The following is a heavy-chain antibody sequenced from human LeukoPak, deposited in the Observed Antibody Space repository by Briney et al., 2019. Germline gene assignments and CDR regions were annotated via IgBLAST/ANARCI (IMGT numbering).Heavy chain of an antibody. CDR3: AKDSEGRYYGSGSYYTFDY. CDR1: GFTFSSYG. J-gene: IGHJ4*02. CDR2: IRYDGSNK. D-gene: IGHD3-10*01. V-gene: IGHV3-30*02. Sequence: GGSLRLSCAASGFTFSSYGMHWVRQAPGKGLEWVAFIRYDGSNKYYADSVKGRFTISRDNSKNTLYLQMNSLRAEDTAVYYCAKDSEGRYYGSGSYYTFDYWGQGILVTVSS.